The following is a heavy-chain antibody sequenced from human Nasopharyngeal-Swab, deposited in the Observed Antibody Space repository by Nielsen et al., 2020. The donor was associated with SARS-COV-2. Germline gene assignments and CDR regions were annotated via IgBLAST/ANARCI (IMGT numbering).Heavy chain of an antibody. CDR2: IHSSGTT. J-gene: IGHJ6*02. D-gene: IGHD1-1*01. CDR3: ARDRAGTTRNYMGYFYGMDV. Sequence: GSLRLSCTVSGGSISTYYWSWIRQPPGKGLEWIGYIHSSGTTNYNPSLKSRVTISVDTSKNQFSMKLSAVTAADTAVYFCARDRAGTTRNYMGYFYGMDVWGQGTTVTVSS. CDR1: GGSISTYY. V-gene: IGHV4-59*01.